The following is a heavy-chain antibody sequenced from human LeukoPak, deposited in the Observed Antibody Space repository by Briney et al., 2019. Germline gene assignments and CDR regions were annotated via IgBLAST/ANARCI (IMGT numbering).Heavy chain of an antibody. Sequence: SGPTLVNPTQTLTLTCTCSGFSLSTSAMCVSWIRQPPGKALEWLPRNDWDEDKYYSTSLKTRLTISKDTSKNQVVLTMTNMDPVDTATYYCARSLGYCSGGSCYHNYFDYWGQGTLVTVSS. V-gene: IGHV2-70*11. J-gene: IGHJ4*02. CDR1: GFSLSTSAMC. CDR2: NDWDEDK. CDR3: ARSLGYCSGGSCYHNYFDY. D-gene: IGHD2-15*01.